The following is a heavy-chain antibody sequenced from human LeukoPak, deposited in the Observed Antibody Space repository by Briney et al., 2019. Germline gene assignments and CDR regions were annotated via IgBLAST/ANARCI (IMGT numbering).Heavy chain of an antibody. CDR3: AKDQGGAGTNSDY. Sequence: GGSLRLSCAASGFTFNIYGMHWVRQAPGKGLVWVAFIRYDGGNKYYTDSVKGRFTVSRDNSKNTLYLQMDSLRAEDTAVYYCAKDQGGAGTNSDYWGQGTLVTVSS. D-gene: IGHD1-26*01. V-gene: IGHV3-30*02. CDR2: IRYDGGNK. CDR1: GFTFNIYG. J-gene: IGHJ4*02.